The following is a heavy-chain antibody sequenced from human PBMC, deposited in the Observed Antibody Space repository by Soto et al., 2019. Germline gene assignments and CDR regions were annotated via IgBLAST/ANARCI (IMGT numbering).Heavy chain of an antibody. D-gene: IGHD3-3*01. Sequence: GGSLRLSCAASGFTFSSYAMSWVRQAPGKGLEWVSAISGSGGSTYYADSVKGRFTISRDNSKNTLYLQMNSLRAEDTAVYYCAKYVATIFGVVTKPLDYWGQGTLVTVSS. CDR3: AKYVATIFGVVTKPLDY. J-gene: IGHJ4*02. CDR1: GFTFSSYA. V-gene: IGHV3-23*01. CDR2: ISGSGGST.